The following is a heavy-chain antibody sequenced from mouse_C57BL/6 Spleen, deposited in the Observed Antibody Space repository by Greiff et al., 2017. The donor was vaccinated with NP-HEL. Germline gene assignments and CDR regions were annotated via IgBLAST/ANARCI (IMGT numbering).Heavy chain of an antibody. Sequence: QVQLKQSGPGLVQPSQSLSITCTVSGFSLTSYGVHWVRQSPGKGLEWLGVIWSGGRTDYNAACISRLSISKDNSKSQVFFKMNSLQADDTAIYYCARNSPYYSNLFAYWGQGTLVTVSA. D-gene: IGHD2-5*01. CDR2: IWSGGRT. J-gene: IGHJ3*01. V-gene: IGHV2-2*01. CDR1: GFSLTSYG. CDR3: ARNSPYYSNLFAY.